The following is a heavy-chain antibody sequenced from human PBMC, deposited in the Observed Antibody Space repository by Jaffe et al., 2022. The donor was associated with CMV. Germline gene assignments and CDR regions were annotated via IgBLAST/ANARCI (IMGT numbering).Heavy chain of an antibody. V-gene: IGHV3-48*02. CDR3: ARDLVRVGDEGVYYYYYGMDV. CDR1: GFTFSSYS. CDR2: ISSSSSTI. J-gene: IGHJ6*02. Sequence: EVQLVESGGGLVQPGGSLRLSCAASGFTFSSYSMNWVRQAPGKGLEWVSYISSSSSTIYYADSVKGRFTISRDNAKNSLYLQMNSLRDEDTAVYYCARDLVRVGDEGVYYYYYGMDVWGQGTTVTVSS. D-gene: IGHD2-8*02.